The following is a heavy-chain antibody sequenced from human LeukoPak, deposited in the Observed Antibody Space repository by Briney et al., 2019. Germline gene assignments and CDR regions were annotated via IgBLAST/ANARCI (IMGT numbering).Heavy chain of an antibody. D-gene: IGHD3-16*01. V-gene: IGHV4-38-2*02. CDR1: GYSISSGYY. Sequence: SETLSLTCTVSGYSISSGYYWGWIRQPPGKGLEWIGSIYHSGSTYYNPSLKSRVTISVDTSKNQFSLKLSSVTAADTAVYYCARRSDVFNWFDPWGQGTLVTVSS. J-gene: IGHJ5*02. CDR2: IYHSGST. CDR3: ARRSDVFNWFDP.